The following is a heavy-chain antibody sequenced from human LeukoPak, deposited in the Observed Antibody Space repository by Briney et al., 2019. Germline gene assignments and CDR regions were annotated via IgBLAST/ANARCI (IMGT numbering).Heavy chain of an antibody. CDR3: AREGETTVVPFDY. CDR2: VIPIFGTA. D-gene: IGHD4-23*01. J-gene: IGHJ4*02. V-gene: IGHV1-69*13. CDR1: GGTFSSYA. Sequence: SVKVSCKASGGTFSSYAISWVRQAPGQGLEWMGGVIPIFGTANYAQKFQGRVTITADESTSTAYMELSSLRSEDTAVYYCAREGETTVVPFDYWGQGTLVTVSS.